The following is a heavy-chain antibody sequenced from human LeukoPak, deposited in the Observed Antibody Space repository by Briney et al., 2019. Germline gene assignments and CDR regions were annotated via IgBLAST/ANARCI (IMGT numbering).Heavy chain of an antibody. CDR3: ARGHSGRGGIDP. CDR2: INHSGST. J-gene: IGHJ5*02. Sequence: SETLSLTCAVNGGSFSGYYWSWSRQPPGKGLEWIGEINHSGSTNYNPSLKSRVTISVDTSKNQFSLKLSSVTAADTAVYYCARGHSGRGGIDPWGQGTLVTVSS. CDR1: GGSFSGYY. V-gene: IGHV4-34*01. D-gene: IGHD3-10*02.